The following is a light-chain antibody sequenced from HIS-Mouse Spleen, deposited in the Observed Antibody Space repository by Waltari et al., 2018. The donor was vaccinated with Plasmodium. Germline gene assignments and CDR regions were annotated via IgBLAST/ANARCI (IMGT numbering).Light chain of an antibody. CDR3: CSYAGSSTFVV. J-gene: IGLJ2*01. CDR1: SSDVGSSNL. V-gene: IGLV2-23*03. CDR2: EGS. Sequence: QSALTQPASVSGSPGQSITISCPGTSSDVGSSNLSPWYQQHPGKAPKLMSYEGSKRPSGVSNRFSGSKSGNTASLTISGLQAEDEADYYCCSYAGSSTFVVFGGGTKLTVL.